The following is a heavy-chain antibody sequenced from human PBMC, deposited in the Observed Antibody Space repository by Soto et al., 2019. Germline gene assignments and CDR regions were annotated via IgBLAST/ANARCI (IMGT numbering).Heavy chain of an antibody. V-gene: IGHV4-34*01. CDR1: GGSFSGYY. D-gene: IGHD2-2*02. CDR2: INHSGST. J-gene: IGHJ4*02. Sequence: SETLSLTCAVYGGSFSGYYWSWIRQPPGKGLEWIGEINHSGSTNYNPSLKSRVTISVDKSKNQFSLKLSSVTAADTAVYYCARFAGYCSSTSCYNSDYWGQGTLVTVYS. CDR3: ARFAGYCSSTSCYNSDY.